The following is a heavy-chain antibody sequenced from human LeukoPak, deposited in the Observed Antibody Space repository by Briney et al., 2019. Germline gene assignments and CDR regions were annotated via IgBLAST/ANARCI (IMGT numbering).Heavy chain of an antibody. D-gene: IGHD3-10*01. J-gene: IGHJ4*02. CDR3: ARHEIPGELLTPYDY. Sequence: GESLKISCQGSGYNFTSYWIGWVRQVPGKGLEWMGIIYPGDSDTRYSPSFQGQVTISADKSISTAYLQWSSLKASDTAMYYCARHEIPGELLTPYDYWGQGTLVTVSS. CDR2: IYPGDSDT. V-gene: IGHV5-51*01. CDR1: GYNFTSYW.